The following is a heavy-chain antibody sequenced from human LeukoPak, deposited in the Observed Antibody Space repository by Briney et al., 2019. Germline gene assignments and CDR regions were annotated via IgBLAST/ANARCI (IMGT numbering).Heavy chain of an antibody. Sequence: PSETLSLTCTVPCDSINSSSYYWDWIRQPPGKGLEWIATFYYNGGIYYNPSLASRVTTSVDASKNHFTLKLTSVTAADTAVYFCASHGEEVAHGNPDNWFDPWGQGTLVTVSS. D-gene: IGHD5-24*01. V-gene: IGHV4-39*02. CDR1: CDSINSSSYY. CDR2: FYYNGGI. J-gene: IGHJ5*02. CDR3: ASHGEEVAHGNPDNWFDP.